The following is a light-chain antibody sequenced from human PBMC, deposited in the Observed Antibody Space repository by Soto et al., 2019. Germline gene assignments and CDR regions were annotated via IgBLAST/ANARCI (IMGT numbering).Light chain of an antibody. J-gene: IGKJ1*01. Sequence: EIVMTQSPATLSVSPGERATLSCRASQSVSSNLAWYQQKPVQAPRLLIYGASTRTAGIPARFSGSGSGTEFTLTISSLQSEDFAVYYCQQYNNWHQTFGQGTKVEIK. CDR3: QQYNNWHQT. CDR2: GAS. V-gene: IGKV3-15*01. CDR1: QSVSSN.